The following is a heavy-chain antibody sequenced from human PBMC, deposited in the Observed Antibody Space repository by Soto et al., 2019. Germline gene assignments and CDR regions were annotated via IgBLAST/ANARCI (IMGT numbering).Heavy chain of an antibody. J-gene: IGHJ6*02. CDR2: ISAYNGNT. CDR3: AGYSSSSGFYYGVDV. V-gene: IGHV1-18*01. CDR1: GYTFTSYG. Sequence: ASVKVSCKASGYTFTSYGISWVRQAPGQGLEWMGWISAYNGNTNYAQKLQGRVTMTTDTSTSTAYMELRSLRSDDTAVYYCAGYSSSSGFYYGVDVWGQGTTVTVSS. D-gene: IGHD6-6*01.